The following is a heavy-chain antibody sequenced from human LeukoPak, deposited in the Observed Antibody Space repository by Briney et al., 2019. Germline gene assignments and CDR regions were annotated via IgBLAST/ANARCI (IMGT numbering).Heavy chain of an antibody. CDR1: VGTVRNYA. J-gene: IGHJ5*02. CDR2: VIPICGTA. CDR3: ARVVYYDSSGPNNWFDP. Sequence: SVTVSCMASVGTVRNYAISWLGQAPGRGREWMGGVIPICGTANYDQKFQGRVTITTDESTSTAYMELSSLRSEDTAVYYCARVVYYDSSGPNNWFDPWGQGTLVTVSS. V-gene: IGHV1-69*05. D-gene: IGHD3-22*01.